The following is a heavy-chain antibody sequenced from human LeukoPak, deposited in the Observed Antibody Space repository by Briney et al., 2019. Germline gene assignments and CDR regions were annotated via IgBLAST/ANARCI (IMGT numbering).Heavy chain of an antibody. CDR2: IYYSGST. Sequence: SETLSLTCTVSGGSISGYYWSWIRQPPGKGLEWIGYIYYSGSTNYNPSLKSRVTISVDTSKNQFSLKLSSVTAADTAVYYCARDRYMDVWGKGTTVTISS. J-gene: IGHJ6*03. CDR3: ARDRYMDV. V-gene: IGHV4-59*01. CDR1: GGSISGYY.